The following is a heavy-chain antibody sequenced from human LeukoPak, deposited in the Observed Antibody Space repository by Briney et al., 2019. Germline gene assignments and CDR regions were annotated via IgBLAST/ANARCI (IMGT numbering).Heavy chain of an antibody. D-gene: IGHD5-12*01. CDR2: IYYSGST. CDR3: ARSHSGYDSYYFDY. CDR1: GDSLSNNNW. J-gene: IGHJ4*02. V-gene: IGHV4-4*02. Sequence: SETLSLTCAVSGDSLSNNNWWSWVRQPPGKGLEWIGEIYYSGSTNYNPSLKSRVTISVDKSKTQFSLRLSSVTAADTAVYYCARSHSGYDSYYFDYWGQGTLVTVSS.